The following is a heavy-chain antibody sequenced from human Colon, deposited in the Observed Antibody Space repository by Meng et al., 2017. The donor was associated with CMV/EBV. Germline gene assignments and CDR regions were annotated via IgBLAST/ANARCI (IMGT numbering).Heavy chain of an antibody. CDR3: ARLGYCTTSACAGANGYFYGMDV. V-gene: IGHV5-51*01. CDR2: ISPGDSEI. CDR1: GYKFSNYW. Sequence: GESLKISCQGSGYKFSNYWIAWVRQMPGKGLELMGLISPGDSEIRYSPSFEGQVTISADTSIDTAYLQWSSLKASDTATYYCARLGYCTTSACAGANGYFYGMDVWGQGTTVTVSS. J-gene: IGHJ6*02. D-gene: IGHD2-8*01.